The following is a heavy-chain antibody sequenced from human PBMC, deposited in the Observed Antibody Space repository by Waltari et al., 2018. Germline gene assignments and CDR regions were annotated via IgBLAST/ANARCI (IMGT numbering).Heavy chain of an antibody. CDR3: ARVGYGGYEYRGVFDI. D-gene: IGHD5-12*01. V-gene: IGHV3-23*05. CDR2: IGVRDTST. J-gene: IGHJ3*02. CDR1: GFTLSSYG. Sequence: EVQLLESGGGLVQPGGSLRLSCAASGFTLSSYGMTWVRQAPGKGVEGVSGIGVRDTSTYYAESVKGRFPISRDTSKNTLYLQMNSLRAEDTAVYYCARVGYGGYEYRGVFDIWGQGTMVTVSS.